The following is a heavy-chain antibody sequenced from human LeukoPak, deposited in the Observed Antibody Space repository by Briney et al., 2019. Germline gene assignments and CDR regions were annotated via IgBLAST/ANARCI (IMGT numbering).Heavy chain of an antibody. V-gene: IGHV3-23*01. D-gene: IGHD6-13*01. CDR2: ISGGGDRI. J-gene: IGHJ4*02. CDR3: AKDLSSSWYPYYFDS. Sequence: PGGSLRLSCAASGFTFSSYVMNWVRQAPGKGLEWVSGISGGGDRIYYADSVKGRFTISRDNSNNSLSLQMNSLRAEDTAVYYCAKDLSSSWYPYYFDSWGQGSLVTVSS. CDR1: GFTFSSYV.